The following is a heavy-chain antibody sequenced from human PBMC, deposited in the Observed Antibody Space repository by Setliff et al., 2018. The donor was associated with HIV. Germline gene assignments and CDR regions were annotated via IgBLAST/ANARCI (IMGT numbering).Heavy chain of an antibody. CDR1: GFVFYSFD. V-gene: IGHV3-23*01. J-gene: IGHJ3*01. Sequence: GGSLRLSCVASGFVFYSFDMNWVRQTPEKGLEWVSAISPGSDITYYADSVKGRFTISRDDAKNMLFLQMNNLGPEDTAIYYCAKPTSGLYPRSFDLWGQGTKVTVSS. D-gene: IGHD1-26*01. CDR3: AKPTSGLYPRSFDL. CDR2: ISPGSDIT.